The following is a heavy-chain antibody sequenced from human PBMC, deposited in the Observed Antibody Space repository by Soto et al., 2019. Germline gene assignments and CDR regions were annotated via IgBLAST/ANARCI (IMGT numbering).Heavy chain of an antibody. CDR2: IYHSGST. Sequence: QLQLQESGSGLVKPSQTLSLTCAVSGGSISSGGYSWSWIRQPPGKGLEWIGYIYHSGSTYYNPSLQSRVTISVDRYKNQFSLKLSSVTAADTAVYYCARDSGDGMDVWGQGTTVTVSS. V-gene: IGHV4-30-2*01. J-gene: IGHJ6*02. CDR3: ARDSGDGMDV. CDR1: GGSISSGGYS.